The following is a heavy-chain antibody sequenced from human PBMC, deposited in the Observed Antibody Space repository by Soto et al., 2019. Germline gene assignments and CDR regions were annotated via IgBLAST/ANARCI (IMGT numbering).Heavy chain of an antibody. CDR3: AREPYAGRYELDL. CDR1: GFTVSNFW. CDR2: IKPDGSET. V-gene: IGHV3-7*03. Sequence: EVQLVESGGGSVQPGGSLRLSCEVSGFTVSNFWMSWVRQAPGKGLEWVANIKPDGSETFYVDSVKGRFTISRDNAKNSLHLQLTSPRGEDTAVYYCAREPYAGRYELDLWGQGTLVSVSS. D-gene: IGHD1-26*01. J-gene: IGHJ1*01.